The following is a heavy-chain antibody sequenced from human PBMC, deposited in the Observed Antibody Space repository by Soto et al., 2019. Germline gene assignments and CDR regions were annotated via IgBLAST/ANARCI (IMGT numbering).Heavy chain of an antibody. V-gene: IGHV4-4*02. J-gene: IGHJ4*02. D-gene: IGHD2-15*01. CDR3: ARGYSSGSYYFDY. CDR2: IYHSGSI. CDR1: GGSITSTNG. Sequence: PSETLSLTCAVSGGSITSTNGWSWVRQPPGKGLEWIGEIYHSGSINYNPSLKSRVTISVDKSKNQFSLKLSSVTAADTAVYYCARGYSSGSYYFDYWGQGTLVTVSS.